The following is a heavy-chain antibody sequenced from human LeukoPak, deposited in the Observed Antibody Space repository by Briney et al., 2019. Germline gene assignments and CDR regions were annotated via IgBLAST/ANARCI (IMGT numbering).Heavy chain of an antibody. CDR1: GFTFSSYE. CDR2: ISSSGSTI. Sequence: GGSLRLSCAASGFTFSSYEMNWVRQAPGKGLEWVSYISSSGSTIYYADSVKGRFTISRDNAKISLYLQMNSLRAEDTAVYYCARVNGDRVDYWGQGTLVTVSS. CDR3: ARVNGDRVDY. V-gene: IGHV3-48*03. D-gene: IGHD2-21*02. J-gene: IGHJ4*02.